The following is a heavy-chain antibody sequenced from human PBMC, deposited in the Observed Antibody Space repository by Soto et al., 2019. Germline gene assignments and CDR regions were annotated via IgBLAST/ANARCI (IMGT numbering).Heavy chain of an antibody. Sequence: GGSLRLSCAASGFTFSSYGMHWVRQAPGKGLEWVAVIWYDGSNKYYADSVKGRFTISRDNSKNTLYLQMNSLRAEDTAVYYCARMRTGYSSGWYLNYWGQGTLVTVSS. D-gene: IGHD6-19*01. CDR3: ARMRTGYSSGWYLNY. CDR1: GFTFSSYG. J-gene: IGHJ4*02. V-gene: IGHV3-33*01. CDR2: IWYDGSNK.